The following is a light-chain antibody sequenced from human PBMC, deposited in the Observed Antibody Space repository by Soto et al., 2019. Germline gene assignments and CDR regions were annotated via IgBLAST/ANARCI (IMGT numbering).Light chain of an antibody. CDR2: ASS. J-gene: IGKJ2*01. Sequence: DIQMTQSPSSLSASVGDRVTITCRASQGISNYLAWYQQNPGKVPKLLIYASSTLQSGVPSRFSGSGSGTVFTLTISSLQPEDGATYYCQKYNGAPYTFGQGTKLEIK. V-gene: IGKV1-27*01. CDR3: QKYNGAPYT. CDR1: QGISNY.